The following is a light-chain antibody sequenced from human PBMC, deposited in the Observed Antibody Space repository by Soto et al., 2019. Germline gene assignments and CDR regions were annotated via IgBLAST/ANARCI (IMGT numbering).Light chain of an antibody. CDR1: QSLLHSNGNIY. Sequence: DIVLTQSPLSLPVTPGEPASISCRSSQSLLHSNGNIYLDWYLQKPWQSPQLLIYLGSIRASGVPYRFSGSGSGTNFTLKITRVEAEDVVVYYCMQAIQAPLTFGLGTKVEIK. CDR3: MQAIQAPLT. V-gene: IGKV2-28*01. CDR2: LGS. J-gene: IGKJ1*01.